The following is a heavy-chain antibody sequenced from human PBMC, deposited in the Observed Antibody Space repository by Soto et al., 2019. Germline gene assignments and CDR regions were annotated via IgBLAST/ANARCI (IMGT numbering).Heavy chain of an antibody. CDR3: ARDLGSSWLRGYNMAV. D-gene: IGHD6-13*01. CDR2: ISGYNGNT. CDR1: GYTFTSYG. J-gene: IGHJ6*02. Sequence: QVQLVQSGAEVKKPGASVKVSCKASGYTFTSYGITWVRQAPGQGLEWMGWISGYNGNTNYAQKLQGRVTMTTDTSTSTVYMELRSLTSDDTAVYYCARDLGSSWLRGYNMAVWGQGTTVTVSS. V-gene: IGHV1-18*01.